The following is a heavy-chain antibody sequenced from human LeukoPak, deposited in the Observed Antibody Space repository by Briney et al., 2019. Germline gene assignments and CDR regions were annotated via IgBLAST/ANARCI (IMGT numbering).Heavy chain of an antibody. CDR1: GFTFSSYA. Sequence: PGGSLRLSCAASGFTFSSYAMSWVRQAPGKGLEWVSAISGSGGSTYYADSVKGRFTISRDNSRNTLYLQMNSLRAEDTAVYYCAREKYGSDATKLNWFDPWGQGTLVTVSS. CDR3: AREKYGSDATKLNWFDP. D-gene: IGHD3-10*01. CDR2: ISGSGGST. V-gene: IGHV3-23*01. J-gene: IGHJ5*02.